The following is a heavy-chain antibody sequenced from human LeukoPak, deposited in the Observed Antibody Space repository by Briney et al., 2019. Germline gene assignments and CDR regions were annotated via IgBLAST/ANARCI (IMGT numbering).Heavy chain of an antibody. J-gene: IGHJ4*02. Sequence: GGSLRLSCAASGFTFSSYAMHWVRQAPGKGLEWVAVISYDGSNKYYADSVKGRFTISRDNSKNTLYLQMNSLRAEDTAVYYCARTYGDYSPLGGYWGQGTLVTVSS. CDR2: ISYDGSNK. CDR3: ARTYGDYSPLGGY. D-gene: IGHD4-17*01. V-gene: IGHV3-30-3*01. CDR1: GFTFSSYA.